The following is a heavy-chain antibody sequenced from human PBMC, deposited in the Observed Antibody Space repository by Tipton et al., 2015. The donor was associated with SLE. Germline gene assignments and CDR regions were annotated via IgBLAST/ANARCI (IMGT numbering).Heavy chain of an antibody. CDR3: ARHGCGGY. D-gene: IGHD3-16*01. J-gene: IGHJ4*02. CDR2: INHSGST. CDR1: GGSFSGYY. V-gene: IGHV4-34*01. Sequence: LRLSCAVYGGSFSGYYWSWIRQPPGKGLEWIGEINHSGSTNYNPSLKSRVTISIDTSKNQFSLKLSTVTAADTAVYYCARHGCGGYWGRGTLVTVSS.